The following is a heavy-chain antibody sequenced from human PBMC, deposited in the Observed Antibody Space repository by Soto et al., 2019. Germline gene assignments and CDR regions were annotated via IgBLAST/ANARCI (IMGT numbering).Heavy chain of an antibody. V-gene: IGHV3-30*18. CDR1: GFTFSSYG. D-gene: IGHD3-16*01. CDR3: AKDRIRSGGHTGYYYYGMDV. J-gene: IGHJ6*02. Sequence: GGSLRLSCAASGFTFSSYGMHWVRQAPGKGLEWVAVISYDGSNKYYADSVKGRFTISRDNSKNTLYLQMNSLRAEDTAVYYCAKDRIRSGGHTGYYYYGMDVWGQGTTVTVSS. CDR2: ISYDGSNK.